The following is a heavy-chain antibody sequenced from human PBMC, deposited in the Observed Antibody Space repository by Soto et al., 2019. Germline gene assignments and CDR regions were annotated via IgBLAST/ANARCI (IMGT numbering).Heavy chain of an antibody. D-gene: IGHD2-21*02. Sequence: ASVKVSCKASGYTFTGYYMHWVRQAPGQGLEWMGWINPNSGGTNYAQKFQGRVTMTRDTSISTAYMELSGLRSDDTAVYYCARVGYCGGDCYAGLDYWGQGTLDTVSS. CDR2: INPNSGGT. CDR1: GYTFTGYY. J-gene: IGHJ4*02. CDR3: ARVGYCGGDCYAGLDY. V-gene: IGHV1-2*02.